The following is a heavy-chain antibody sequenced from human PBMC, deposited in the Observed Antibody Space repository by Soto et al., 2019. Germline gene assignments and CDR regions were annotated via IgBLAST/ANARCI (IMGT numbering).Heavy chain of an antibody. CDR1: GFTFSSYG. Sequence: GGSLRLSCAASGFTFSSYGMHWVRQAPGKGLEWVAVISGSGGSTYYADSVKGRFTISIDNSENTLYLQMNSLRAEDTAVYYCAKEFGDYWNGYWDYYYYGMEVWDQGTTVTVSS. V-gene: IGHV3-23*01. CDR3: AKEFGDYWNGYWDYYYYGMEV. J-gene: IGHJ6*02. CDR2: ISGSGGST. D-gene: IGHD3-3*01.